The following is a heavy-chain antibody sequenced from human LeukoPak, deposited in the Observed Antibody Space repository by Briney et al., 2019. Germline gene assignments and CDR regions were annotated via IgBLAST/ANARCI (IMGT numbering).Heavy chain of an antibody. Sequence: ASVKVSCKASGGTFSKYAFTWVRQAPGQGLEWMGIINPSGGSTSYAQKFQGRVTMTRDTSTSTVYMELSSLRSEDTAVYYCARDVYYYGSGIDYWGQGTLVTVSS. CDR1: GGTFSKYA. CDR3: ARDVYYYGSGIDY. D-gene: IGHD3-10*01. J-gene: IGHJ4*02. V-gene: IGHV1-46*01. CDR2: INPSGGST.